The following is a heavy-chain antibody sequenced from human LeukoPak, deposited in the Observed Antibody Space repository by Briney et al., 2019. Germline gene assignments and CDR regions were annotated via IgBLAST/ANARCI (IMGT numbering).Heavy chain of an antibody. CDR2: INPNSGGT. CDR1: GYTFTGYY. J-gene: IGHJ4*02. D-gene: IGHD6-13*01. CDR3: ASPSIAAAGTGFDY. V-gene: IGHV1-2*02. Sequence: ASVKVSCKASGYTFTGYYMHWVRQAPGQELEWMGWINPNSGGTNYAQKFQGRVTMTRDTSISTAYMELSRLRSDDTAVYYCASPSIAAAGTGFDYWGQGTLVTVSS.